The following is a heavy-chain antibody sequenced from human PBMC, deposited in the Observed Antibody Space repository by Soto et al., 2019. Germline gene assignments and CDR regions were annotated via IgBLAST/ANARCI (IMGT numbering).Heavy chain of an antibody. V-gene: IGHV4-31*03. CDR3: ARDRAVAGPGWFDP. CDR1: GGSISSGGYY. Sequence: QVQLQESGPGLVKPSQTLSLTCTVSGGSISSGGYYWSWIRQHPGKGLEWIGYIYYSGSTYYNPSLKSRVTRSVDTYKPQFSLKLSSVTAADTAVYYCARDRAVAGPGWFDPWGQGTLVTVSS. J-gene: IGHJ5*02. D-gene: IGHD6-19*01. CDR2: IYYSGST.